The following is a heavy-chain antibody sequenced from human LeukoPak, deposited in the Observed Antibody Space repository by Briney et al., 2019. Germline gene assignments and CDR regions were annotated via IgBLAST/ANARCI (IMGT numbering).Heavy chain of an antibody. J-gene: IGHJ4*02. CDR2: ISSSSSYI. Sequence: GGSLRLSCAVSGFTFSTYIMNWVRQAPGKGLEWVSSISSSSSYIYYADSVKGRFTISRDNAKNSLYLQMNSLRAEDTAVYYCAKQRDGYNLDYWGQGTLVTVSS. D-gene: IGHD5-24*01. CDR3: AKQRDGYNLDY. CDR1: GFTFSTYI. V-gene: IGHV3-21*04.